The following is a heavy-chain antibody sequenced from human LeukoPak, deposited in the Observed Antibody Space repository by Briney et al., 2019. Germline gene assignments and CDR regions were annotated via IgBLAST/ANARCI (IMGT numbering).Heavy chain of an antibody. V-gene: IGHV3-11*01. J-gene: IGHJ4*02. CDR2: ISSSGSTI. CDR1: GFTFSDYY. D-gene: IGHD3-3*01. CDR3: AKLYDFWSGYYIYYFDY. Sequence: PGWSLRLSCAASGFTFSDYYMSWLRQAPGKGLEGVSYISSSGSTIYYADSVKGRFTISRDNAKNSLYLQMNSLRAEDTAVYYCAKLYDFWSGYYIYYFDYWGQGTLVTVSS.